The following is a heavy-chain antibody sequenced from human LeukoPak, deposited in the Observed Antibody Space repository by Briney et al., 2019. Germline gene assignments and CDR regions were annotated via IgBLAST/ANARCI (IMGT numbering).Heavy chain of an antibody. D-gene: IGHD6-19*01. V-gene: IGHV1-69*04. Sequence: ASVKVSCKASGGTFSSYAISWVRQAPGQGLEWMGRIIPILGIANYAQKFQGRVTITADKSTSTAYMELSSLRSEDTAVYYCATSAVAATGGDAFDIWGQGTMVTVSS. CDR3: ATSAVAATGGDAFDI. CDR1: GGTFSSYA. J-gene: IGHJ3*02. CDR2: IIPILGIA.